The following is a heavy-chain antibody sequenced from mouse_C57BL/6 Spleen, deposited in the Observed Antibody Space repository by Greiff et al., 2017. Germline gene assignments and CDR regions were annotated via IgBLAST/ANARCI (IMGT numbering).Heavy chain of an antibody. D-gene: IGHD1-1*01. CDR1: GFTFSDYG. J-gene: IGHJ4*01. CDR3: ARRTTVVGGYAMDY. V-gene: IGHV5-17*01. Sequence: EVKLEESGGGLVKPGGSLKLSCAASGFTFSDYGMHWVRQAPEKGLEWVAYISSGSSTIYYADTVKGRFTISRDNAKNTLFLQMTSLRSEDTAMYYCARRTTVVGGYAMDYWGQGTSVTVSS. CDR2: ISSGSSTI.